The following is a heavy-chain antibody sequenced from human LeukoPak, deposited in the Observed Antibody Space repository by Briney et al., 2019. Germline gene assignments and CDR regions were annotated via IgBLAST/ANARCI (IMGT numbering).Heavy chain of an antibody. CDR1: GGSISSYY. Sequence: SETLSLTCTVSGGSISSYYWSWIRQPAGKGLEWIGRIYTSGSTNYDPSLKSRVTMSVDTSKNQFSLKLSSVTAADTAVYYCATGYTSNCPYNWGQGTLVTVSS. D-gene: IGHD6-13*01. CDR3: ATGYTSNCPYN. CDR2: IYTSGST. J-gene: IGHJ4*02. V-gene: IGHV4-4*07.